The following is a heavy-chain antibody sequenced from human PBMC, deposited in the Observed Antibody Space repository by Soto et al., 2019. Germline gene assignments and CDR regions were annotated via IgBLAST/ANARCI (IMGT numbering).Heavy chain of an antibody. CDR1: GFAFNNYG. Sequence: EGSLSRSCPLSGFAFNNYGINWVRQAPGKGLVWVSSIRKSDYTYYSDSVKGRFAISRYNAKSSVSLQMNTLRVEDTAVYYCAREDSIIIPAVSDFWGQGTLVSVSA. D-gene: IGHD2-2*01. J-gene: IGHJ4*02. CDR2: IRKSDYT. CDR3: AREDSIIIPAVSDF. V-gene: IGHV3-21*01.